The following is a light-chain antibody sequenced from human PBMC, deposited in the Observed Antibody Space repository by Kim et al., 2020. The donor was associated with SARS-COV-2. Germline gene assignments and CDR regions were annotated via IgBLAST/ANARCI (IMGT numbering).Light chain of an antibody. J-gene: IGLJ3*02. CDR3: QVWDSSSDHWV. V-gene: IGLV3-21*04. Sequence: PGKTARRTCGGNNSGRKSVRGYQQKRGQGPVLVRYYDSDRRGGSPERCSGANSGNTATLTMSRVEAGDEADYYCQVWDSSSDHWVFGGGTKLTVL. CDR2: YDS. CDR1: NSGRKS.